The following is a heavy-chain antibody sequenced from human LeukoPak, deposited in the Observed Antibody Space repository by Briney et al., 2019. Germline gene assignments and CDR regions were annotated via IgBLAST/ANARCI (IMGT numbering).Heavy chain of an antibody. CDR3: ARGGPYYHGSGSLYYFDY. CDR2: IIPIFGTA. Sequence: SVKVSCKASVGTFSSYAISWVRQAPGQGLEWMGGIIPIFGTANYAQKFQGRVTITADESTSTAYMELSSLRSEDTAVYYCARGGPYYHGSGSLYYFDYWGQGTLVTVSS. D-gene: IGHD3-10*01. J-gene: IGHJ4*02. CDR1: VGTFSSYA. V-gene: IGHV1-69*13.